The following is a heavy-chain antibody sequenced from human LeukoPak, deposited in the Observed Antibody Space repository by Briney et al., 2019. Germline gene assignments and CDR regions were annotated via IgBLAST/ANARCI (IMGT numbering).Heavy chain of an antibody. V-gene: IGHV4-59*01. D-gene: IGHD4-23*01. CDR2: IYYSGST. CDR1: GGSISSDY. J-gene: IGHJ5*02. Sequence: SETLSLTCTVSGGSISSDYWSWIRQPPGKGLEWIGYIYYSGSTNYNPSLKSRVTISVDTSKNQCSLKLSSVTAAVTAVYYCARGNGGNSSPFDPWGQGTLVTVSS. CDR3: ARGNGGNSSPFDP.